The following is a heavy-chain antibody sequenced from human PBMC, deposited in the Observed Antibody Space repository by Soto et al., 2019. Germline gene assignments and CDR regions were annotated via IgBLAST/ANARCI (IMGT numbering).Heavy chain of an antibody. CDR1: GGSVRSGAYY. V-gene: IGHV4-31*03. Sequence: TCTVSGGSVRSGAYYWTWIRQRPGKGLEWIGYIYYSGSTYYSPSLKSRLSISLDTSKNQFSLRLSSVTAADTAMYYCARARLRAVYAFDIWGQGTMVTVSS. J-gene: IGHJ3*02. CDR3: ARARLRAVYAFDI. D-gene: IGHD5-12*01. CDR2: IYYSGST.